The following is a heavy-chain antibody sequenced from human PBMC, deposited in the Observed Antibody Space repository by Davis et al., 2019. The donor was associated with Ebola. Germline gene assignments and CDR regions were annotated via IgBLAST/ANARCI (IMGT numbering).Heavy chain of an antibody. CDR1: GFTFSRHS. CDR2: ISRVGHDT. V-gene: IGHV3-48*02. CDR3: AKDAEDGSGNWFFDF. Sequence: GESLKISCGASGFTFSRHSMNWVRQAPGKGLEWIAFISRVGHDTYYADSVRGRFTISRDNAKNLLYLQLNSLRDEDTALYYCAKDAEDGSGNWFFDFRGRGALVTVSS. D-gene: IGHD5-24*01. J-gene: IGHJ2*01.